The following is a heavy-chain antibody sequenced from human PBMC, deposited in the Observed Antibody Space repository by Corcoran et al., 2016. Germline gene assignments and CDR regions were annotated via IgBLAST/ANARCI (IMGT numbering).Heavy chain of an antibody. Sequence: QVQLQESGPGLVKPSETLSLTCAVSGYSISSGYYWGWIRQPPGKGLAWIGSIYHSGSTYYNPSLKSRVTISVDTSKNQFSLRLSSVTAADTAVYCCASHFVPPRDPRGYYFDYWGQGTLVTVSS. CDR1: GYSISSGYY. D-gene: IGHD2-8*01. V-gene: IGHV4-38-2*01. J-gene: IGHJ4*02. CDR2: IYHSGST. CDR3: ASHFVPPRDPRGYYFDY.